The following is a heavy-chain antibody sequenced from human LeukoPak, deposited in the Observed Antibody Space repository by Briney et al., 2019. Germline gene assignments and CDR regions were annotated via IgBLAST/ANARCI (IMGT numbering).Heavy chain of an antibody. V-gene: IGHV4-34*01. Sequence: SETLSLTCAVYGGSFSGYYWSWIRQPPGKGLEWIGEINHSGSTNYNPSLKSRVTISVDTSKNQFSLKLSSVTAADTAVYYCARHSNGVTYPLDYWGQGTLVTVSS. CDR3: ARHSNGVTYPLDY. CDR2: INHSGST. D-gene: IGHD2-8*01. CDR1: GGSFSGYY. J-gene: IGHJ4*02.